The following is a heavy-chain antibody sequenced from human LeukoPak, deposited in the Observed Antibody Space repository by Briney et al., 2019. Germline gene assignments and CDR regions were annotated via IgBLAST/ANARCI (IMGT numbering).Heavy chain of an antibody. CDR1: GFTFSSYG. CDR2: IRYDGSNK. CDR3: AKDKIFQGIAAAGPFDY. V-gene: IGHV3-30*02. D-gene: IGHD6-13*01. J-gene: IGHJ4*02. Sequence: GGSLRLSCAASGFTFSSYGMHWVRQAPGKGLEWVAFIRYDGSNKYYADSVKGRFTISRDNSKNTLYLQMNSLGAEDTAVYYCAKDKIFQGIAAAGPFDYWGQGTLVTVSS.